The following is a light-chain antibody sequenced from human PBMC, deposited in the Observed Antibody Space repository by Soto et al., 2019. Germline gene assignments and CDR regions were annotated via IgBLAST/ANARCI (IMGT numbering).Light chain of an antibody. CDR3: QKYGSSPWT. J-gene: IGKJ1*01. Sequence: EIVLTQSPGTLSLSPGERATLSCRASQSVSSSYLAWYQHKPGQAPRPLIYGASSRAIGIPDRFSGSGSGTDFTLTISRLEPEDFAVYYCQKYGSSPWTFGQGTKVEIK. CDR1: QSVSSSY. CDR2: GAS. V-gene: IGKV3-20*01.